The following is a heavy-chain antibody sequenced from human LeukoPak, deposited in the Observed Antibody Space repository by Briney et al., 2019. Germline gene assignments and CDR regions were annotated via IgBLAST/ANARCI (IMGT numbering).Heavy chain of an antibody. CDR1: GFTFSSYG. CDR2: IWYDGSNK. V-gene: IGHV3-33*01. Sequence: GGSLRLSCAASGFTFSSYGMHWVRQAPGKGLEWVAVIWYDGSNKYYADSVKGRFTISRDNSKNTLYLQMNSLRAEDTAVYYCARAKVVVVPAAVDHYYYYYMDVWGKGTTVTVSS. D-gene: IGHD2-2*01. CDR3: ARAKVVVVPAAVDHYYYYYMDV. J-gene: IGHJ6*03.